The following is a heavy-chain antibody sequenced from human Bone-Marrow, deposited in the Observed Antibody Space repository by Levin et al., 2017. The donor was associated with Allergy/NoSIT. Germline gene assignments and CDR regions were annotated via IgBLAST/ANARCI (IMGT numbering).Heavy chain of an antibody. CDR2: ISGSGGST. CDR3: AKAAPDTAMSWYYFDY. CDR1: GFTFSSYA. D-gene: IGHD5-18*01. V-gene: IGHV3-23*01. Sequence: SGGSLRLSCAASGFTFSSYAMSWVRQAPGKGLEWVSAISGSGGSTYYADSVKGRFTISRDNSKNTLYLQMNSLRAEDTAVYYCAKAAPDTAMSWYYFDYWGQGTLVTVSS. J-gene: IGHJ4*02.